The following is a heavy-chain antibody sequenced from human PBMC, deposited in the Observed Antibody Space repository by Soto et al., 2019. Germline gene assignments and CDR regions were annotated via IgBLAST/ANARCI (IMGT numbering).Heavy chain of an antibody. CDR2: MNPNSGNT. CDR3: ARYSRAIVVVPAAISWFDP. Sequence: ASVKVSCKASGYTFTSYDINWVRQATGQGLEWMGWMNPNSGNTGYAQKFQGRVTMTRNTSISTAYMELSSLRSEDTAVYYCARYSRAIVVVPAAISWFDPWGQGTLVTVSS. J-gene: IGHJ5*02. D-gene: IGHD2-2*02. V-gene: IGHV1-8*01. CDR1: GYTFTSYD.